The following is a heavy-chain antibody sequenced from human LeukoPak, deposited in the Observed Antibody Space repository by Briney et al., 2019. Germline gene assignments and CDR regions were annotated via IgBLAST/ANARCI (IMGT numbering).Heavy chain of an antibody. Sequence: PGGSLRLSCAASGFTVSSNYMNWVRQAPGKGLEWVSYISSSSSTIYYADSVKGRFTISRDNAKNSLYLQMNSLRAEDTAVYYCARPMYYDFWGGYPLYLGYWGQGTLVTVSS. CDR1: GFTVSSNY. CDR3: ARPMYYDFWGGYPLYLGY. D-gene: IGHD3-3*01. J-gene: IGHJ4*02. V-gene: IGHV3-48*01. CDR2: ISSSSSTI.